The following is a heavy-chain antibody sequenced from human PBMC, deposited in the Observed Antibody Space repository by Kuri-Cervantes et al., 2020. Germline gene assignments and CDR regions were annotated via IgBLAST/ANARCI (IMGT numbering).Heavy chain of an antibody. CDR1: GYSISSGYY. D-gene: IGHD3-10*01. J-gene: IGHJ6*02. CDR3: VATMVRGATHNLYYYYGMDV. V-gene: IGHV4-30-4*01. CDR2: IYYSGST. Sequence: LRLSCAVSGYSISSGYYWSWIRQPPGKGLEWIGYIYYSGSTYYNPSLKSRVTISVDTSKNQFSLKLSSVTAADTAVYYCVATMVRGATHNLYYYYGMDVWGQGTTVTVSS.